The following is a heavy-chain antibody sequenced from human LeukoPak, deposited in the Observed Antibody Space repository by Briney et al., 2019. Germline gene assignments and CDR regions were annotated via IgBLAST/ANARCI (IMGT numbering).Heavy chain of an antibody. D-gene: IGHD3-3*01. J-gene: IGHJ4*02. CDR1: GGSISSSSYY. CDR3: ARRVNGQLRFLEWLPDY. CDR2: IYYSGST. Sequence: PSETLSLTCTVSGGSISSSSYYWGWIRQPSGKGLEWIGSIYYSGSTYYHPSLKSRVTISVDTSKNQFSLKLSSVTAADTAVYYCARRVNGQLRFLEWLPDYWGQGTLVTVSS. V-gene: IGHV4-39*01.